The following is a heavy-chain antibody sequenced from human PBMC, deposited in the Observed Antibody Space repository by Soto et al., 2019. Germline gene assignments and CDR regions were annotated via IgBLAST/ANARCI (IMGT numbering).Heavy chain of an antibody. Sequence: QIHLVQSGAEVKKPGSSVKISCKASGGTFSNYAISWVRQAPGQGLEWMGGITPIFDTTNYAQKFQGRLTITADTSTSTAYMELSGLIPDDTAIYYCARYPNSLNNWFDPWGQGTLVTVAS. V-gene: IGHV1-69*06. D-gene: IGHD3-9*01. CDR1: GGTFSNYA. CDR3: ARYPNSLNNWFDP. J-gene: IGHJ5*02. CDR2: ITPIFDTT.